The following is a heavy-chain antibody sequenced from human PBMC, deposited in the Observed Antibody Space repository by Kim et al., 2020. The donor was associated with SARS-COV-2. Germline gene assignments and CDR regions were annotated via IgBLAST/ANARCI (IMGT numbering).Heavy chain of an antibody. V-gene: IGHV1-24*01. J-gene: IGHJ4*02. CDR3: ATDRRYCSGGSCYSLYYFDY. CDR1: GHTLTELS. D-gene: IGHD2-15*01. CDR2: FDPEDGET. Sequence: ASVKVSCKVSGHTLTELSMHWVRQAPGKGLEWMGGFDPEDGETIYAQKFQGRVTMTEDTSTDTAYMELSSLRSEDTAVYYCATDRRYCSGGSCYSLYYFDYWGQGTLVTVSS.